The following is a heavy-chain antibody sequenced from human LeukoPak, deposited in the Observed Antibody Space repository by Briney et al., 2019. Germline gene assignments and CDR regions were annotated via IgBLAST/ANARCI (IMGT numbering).Heavy chain of an antibody. CDR3: ARDQGTVVTSQFDY. J-gene: IGHJ4*02. D-gene: IGHD4-23*01. CDR2: ISGSFSGSDYTT. Sequence: GGSLRLSCAASGFTFRNYAMSWVRQAPGKGLEWVSAISGSFSGSDYTTYYAYSVKGRFTISRDDSTNTLYLQLSGLRVEDTAVFSCARDQGTVVTSQFDYWGLGTLVTVSS. V-gene: IGHV3-23*01. CDR1: GFTFRNYA.